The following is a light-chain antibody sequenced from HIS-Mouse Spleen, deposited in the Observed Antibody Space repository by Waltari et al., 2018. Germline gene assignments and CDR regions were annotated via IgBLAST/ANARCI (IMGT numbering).Light chain of an antibody. CDR2: QDS. J-gene: IGLJ2*01. Sequence: SYELTQPPSVSVSPGQTASITCSGDKLGDKYACWYQQKPGQSPVLVIYQDSKRPSGVPERFSGSNSGNTATLTISGTQAVDEADYYCQAWDSSYSVFGGGTKLTVL. CDR1: KLGDKY. CDR3: QAWDSSYSV. V-gene: IGLV3-1*01.